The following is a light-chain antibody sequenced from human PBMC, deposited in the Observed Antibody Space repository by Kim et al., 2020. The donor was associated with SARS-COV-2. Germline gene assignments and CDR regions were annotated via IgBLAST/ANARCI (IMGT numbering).Light chain of an antibody. CDR3: SSYTNKDGYV. Sequence: QSITISCTVSSSDVGGHNYVSWYQQYSGKVPKLIIVDVSDRPSGVSSRFSGSKSGNTASLTISDLQAEDEADYYCSSYTNKDGYVFGTGTKVTVL. CDR2: DVS. CDR1: SSDVGGHNY. V-gene: IGLV2-14*03. J-gene: IGLJ1*01.